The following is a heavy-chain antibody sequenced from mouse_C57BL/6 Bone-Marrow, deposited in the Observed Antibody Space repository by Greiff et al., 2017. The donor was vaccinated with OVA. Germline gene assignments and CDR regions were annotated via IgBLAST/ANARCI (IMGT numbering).Heavy chain of an antibody. Sequence: VQLQQSGPVLVKPGASVKMSCKASGYTFTDYYMNWVKQSHGKSLEWIGVINPYNGGTSYNQQFKGKATLTVDKSSSTAYMELNSLTSEDSAVYYCARAPPSSSPWFAYWGQGTLVTVSA. CDR1: GYTFTDYY. V-gene: IGHV1-19*01. CDR2: INPYNGGT. D-gene: IGHD1-1*01. J-gene: IGHJ3*01. CDR3: ARAPPSSSPWFAY.